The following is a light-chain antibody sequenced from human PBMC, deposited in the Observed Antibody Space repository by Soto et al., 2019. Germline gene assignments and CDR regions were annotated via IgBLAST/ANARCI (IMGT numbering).Light chain of an antibody. V-gene: IGKV3-20*01. CDR2: GAS. CDR3: QQYGTSPGT. CDR1: QSVRSTY. Sequence: EIVLTQSPGTLSLSPGERATLSCRASQSVRSTYLAWYQQKPGQAPRLLIYGASSRATGIPDRFSGSGSGTDFTLTITRLEPEDYAVYFRQQYGTSPGTFGQGTKLEIK. J-gene: IGKJ2*01.